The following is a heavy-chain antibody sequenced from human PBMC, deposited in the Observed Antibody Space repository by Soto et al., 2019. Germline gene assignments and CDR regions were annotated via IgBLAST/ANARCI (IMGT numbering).Heavy chain of an antibody. Sequence: ASVKVSCKASGGTFSSYTISWVRQAPGQGLEWMGRIIPILGIANYAQKFQGRVTITADKSTSTAYMELSSLRSEDTAVYYCAIDGPLAARHPRTSMTEFDYWGQGTLVTVSS. V-gene: IGHV1-69*04. CDR2: IIPILGIA. J-gene: IGHJ4*02. D-gene: IGHD6-6*01. CDR3: AIDGPLAARHPRTSMTEFDY. CDR1: GGTFSSYT.